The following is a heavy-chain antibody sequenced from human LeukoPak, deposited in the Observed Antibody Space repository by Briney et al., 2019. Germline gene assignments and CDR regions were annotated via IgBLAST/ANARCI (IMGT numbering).Heavy chain of an antibody. Sequence: GRSLRLSCAASGFTFSSYGMQWVRQAPGKGREWVADIWYDESNKYYADSVKVRFTISRYNCKNTLYLQMNSLRAEDTVVYYCARALTYYDILTGYSPLDYWGQGTLVTVSS. CDR1: GFTFSSYG. CDR2: IWYDESNK. J-gene: IGHJ4*02. D-gene: IGHD3-9*01. V-gene: IGHV3-33*01. CDR3: ARALTYYDILTGYSPLDY.